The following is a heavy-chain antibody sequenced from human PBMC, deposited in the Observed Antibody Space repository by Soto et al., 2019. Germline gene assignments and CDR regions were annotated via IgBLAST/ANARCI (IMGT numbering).Heavy chain of an antibody. J-gene: IGHJ2*01. CDR3: ARAKPIAAAAHRRGYFDL. CDR1: GGSISSYY. D-gene: IGHD6-13*01. V-gene: IGHV4-59*06. Sequence: PSETLSLTCTVSGGSISSYYWSWIRQHPGKGLEWIGYISNSGRTYYNPSLKSRLTISLDTSENQYSLKLTSVTAADTAVYYCARAKPIAAAAHRRGYFDLWGRGTLVTVSS. CDR2: ISNSGRT.